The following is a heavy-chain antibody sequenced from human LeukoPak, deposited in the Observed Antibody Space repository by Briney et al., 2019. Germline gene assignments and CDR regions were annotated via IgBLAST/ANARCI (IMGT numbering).Heavy chain of an antibody. CDR2: MNPNSGNT. V-gene: IGHV1-8*01. Sequence: GASVKVSCKASGYTFTSYDINWVRQASGQGLEWMGWMNPNSGNTASAQKFQGRVTMTTNTSISTAYMELTGLRSEDTAMYFCAKKAHLESGNPWFDPGARGPLVPV. CDR1: GYTFTSYD. CDR3: AKKAHLESGNPWFDP. J-gene: IGHJ5*02. D-gene: IGHD1-1*01.